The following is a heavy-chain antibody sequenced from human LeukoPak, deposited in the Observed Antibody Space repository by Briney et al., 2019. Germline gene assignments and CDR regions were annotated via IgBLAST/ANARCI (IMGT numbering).Heavy chain of an antibody. CDR2: ISGSGGST. J-gene: IGHJ3*02. CDR3: AKVKGPRRIAAADNAFDI. D-gene: IGHD6-13*01. V-gene: IGHV3-23*01. Sequence: PGGSLRLSCAASGFTFSSYAMSWVRQAPGKGLEWVSAISGSGGSTYYADSVKGRFTISRDNAKNSLYLQMNSLRAEDTALYYCAKVKGPRRIAAADNAFDIWGQGTMVTVSS. CDR1: GFTFSSYA.